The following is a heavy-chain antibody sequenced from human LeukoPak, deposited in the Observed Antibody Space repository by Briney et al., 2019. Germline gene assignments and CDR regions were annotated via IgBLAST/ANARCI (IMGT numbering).Heavy chain of an antibody. J-gene: IGHJ4*02. CDR3: ARGSFITMVRGVIINPFDY. D-gene: IGHD3-10*01. CDR1: GYSFTSYW. Sequence: GGSLKISCKGSGYSFTSYWIGWVRQMPGKGLEWMGIIYPGDSDTRYSPSFQGQVTISADKSISTAYLQWSSLKASDTAMYYCARGSFITMVRGVIINPFDYWGQGTLVTVSS. CDR2: IYPGDSDT. V-gene: IGHV5-51*01.